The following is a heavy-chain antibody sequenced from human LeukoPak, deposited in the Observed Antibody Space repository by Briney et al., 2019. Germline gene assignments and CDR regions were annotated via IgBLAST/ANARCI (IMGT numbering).Heavy chain of an antibody. J-gene: IGHJ4*02. CDR1: GYTFRNYG. CDR2: ISAYNGNT. V-gene: IGHV1-18*01. D-gene: IGHD1-26*01. Sequence: ASVKVSSKASGYTFRNYGISWVRQAPGQGLEWMGWISAYNGNTKYAQKLQGRVTMTTDTSLNTAYMELGSVKSDDTGVYYCARDKEWGLNQDYFDYWGQGTLVTVSS. CDR3: ARDKEWGLNQDYFDY.